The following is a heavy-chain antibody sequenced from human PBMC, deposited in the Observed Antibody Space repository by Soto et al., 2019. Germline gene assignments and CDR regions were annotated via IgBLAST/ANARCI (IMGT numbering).Heavy chain of an antibody. D-gene: IGHD6-13*01. J-gene: IGHJ6*02. V-gene: IGHV3-30*18. CDR2: ISYDGSNK. CDR1: GFTFSSYG. CDR3: AKEQGGIAAAGTFYYYGMDV. Sequence: GGSLRLSCAASGFTFSSYGMHWVRQAPGKGLEWVAVISYDGSNKYYADSVKGRFTISRDNSKNTLYLQMNSLRAEDTAVYYCAKEQGGIAAAGTFYYYGMDVWGQGTTVTVSS.